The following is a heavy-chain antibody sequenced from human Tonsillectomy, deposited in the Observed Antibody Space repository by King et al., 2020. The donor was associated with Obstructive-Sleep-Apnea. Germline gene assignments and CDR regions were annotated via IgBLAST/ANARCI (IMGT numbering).Heavy chain of an antibody. J-gene: IGHJ3*01. CDR3: ARDNGQDAFDL. CDR2: VYYRGST. Sequence: PLQESGPGLVKPSETLSLTCSVSGGSVSSSSYYWAWIRQPPGKGLEWIASVYYRGSTYYNPSRKSRVTISVDTSKNQFSLKLRSVTAADTAVYYCARDNGQDAFDLWGQGTMVTVSS. D-gene: IGHD4-17*01. CDR1: GGSVSSSSYY. V-gene: IGHV4-39*07.